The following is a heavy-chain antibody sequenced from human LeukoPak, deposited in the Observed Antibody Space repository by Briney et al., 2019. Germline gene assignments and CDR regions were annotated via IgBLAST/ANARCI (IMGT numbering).Heavy chain of an antibody. CDR2: ISSSGTTI. CDR3: AKARSSPGY. CDR1: GFTFRTSG. D-gene: IGHD2-15*01. Sequence: GGSLRLSCAASGFTFRTSGMNWARQAPGKGLEWVSYISSSGTTISYAQSVKGRFTITRDNAQNSLTLHMNTLRAEDTAVYYCAKARSSPGYWGQGTLVTVSS. V-gene: IGHV3-48*01. J-gene: IGHJ4*02.